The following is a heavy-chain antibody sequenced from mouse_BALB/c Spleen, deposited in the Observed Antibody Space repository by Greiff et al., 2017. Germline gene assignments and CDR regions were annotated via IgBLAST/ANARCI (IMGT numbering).Heavy chain of an antibody. CDR3: ARRDYGTSFAY. J-gene: IGHJ3*01. Sequence: QVQLQQSGPELVKPGASVKISCKASGYSFTSYYIHWVKQRPGQGLEWIGWIFPGSGNTKYNEKFKGKATLTADTSSSTAYMQLSSLTSEDSAVYFCARRDYGTSFAYWGQGTLVTVSA. D-gene: IGHD1-1*01. CDR1: GYSFTSYY. CDR2: IFPGSGNT. V-gene: IGHV1-66*01.